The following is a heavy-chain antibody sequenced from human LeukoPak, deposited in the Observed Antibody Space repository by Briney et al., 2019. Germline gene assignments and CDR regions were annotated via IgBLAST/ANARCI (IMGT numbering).Heavy chain of an antibody. J-gene: IGHJ5*02. D-gene: IGHD6-13*01. Sequence: TSQTLSLTCTVSGGSISSGSYYWSWIRQPAGKGLEWIGRIYTSGSTNYNPSLKSRVTISVDTSKNQFSLKLSSVTAADTAVYYCARDPGIAAAGTIWFDPWGQGTLVTVSS. CDR3: ARDPGIAAAGTIWFDP. V-gene: IGHV4-61*02. CDR1: GGSISSGSYY. CDR2: IYTSGST.